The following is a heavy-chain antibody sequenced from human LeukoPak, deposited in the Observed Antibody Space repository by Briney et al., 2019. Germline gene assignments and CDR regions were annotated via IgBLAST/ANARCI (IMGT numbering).Heavy chain of an antibody. Sequence: LSGGSLRLSCAASGFTFSSYGMHWVRQAPGKGLEWVAFIRYDGSNKYYADSVKGRFTISRDNSKSTLYLQMNSLRAEDTAIYYCAKAGYCISTTCGRDWFDPWGQGTLVTVSS. CDR3: AKAGYCISTTCGRDWFDP. CDR2: IRYDGSNK. V-gene: IGHV3-30*02. J-gene: IGHJ5*02. D-gene: IGHD2-2*01. CDR1: GFTFSSYG.